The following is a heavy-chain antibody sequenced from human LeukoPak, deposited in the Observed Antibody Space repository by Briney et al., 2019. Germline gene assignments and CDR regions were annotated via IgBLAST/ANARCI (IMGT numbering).Heavy chain of an antibody. D-gene: IGHD2-21*02. CDR1: GFTFSSYA. Sequence: GGSLRLSCAASGFTFSSYAMSWVRQAPGKGLEWVSAISGSGGSTYYADSVKGRFTISRDDSKNTLYLQMNSLRAEDTAVYYCAKLLAYCGGDCADYWGQGTLVTVSS. V-gene: IGHV3-23*01. J-gene: IGHJ4*02. CDR3: AKLLAYCGGDCADY. CDR2: ISGSGGST.